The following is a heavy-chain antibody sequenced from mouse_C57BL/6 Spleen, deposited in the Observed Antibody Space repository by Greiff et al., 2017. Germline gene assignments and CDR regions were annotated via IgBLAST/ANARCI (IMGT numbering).Heavy chain of an antibody. CDR1: GFTFSSYT. Sequence: EVKLVESGGGLVKPGGSLKLSCAASGFTFSSYTMSWVRQTPEKRLEWVATISGGGGNTYYPDSVKGRFTLSRDNAKNTLYLQMSSLRSEDTALYYCARHADYYGSSYDWYFDVWGTGTTVTVSS. D-gene: IGHD1-1*01. J-gene: IGHJ1*03. CDR3: ARHADYYGSSYDWYFDV. CDR2: ISGGGGNT. V-gene: IGHV5-9*01.